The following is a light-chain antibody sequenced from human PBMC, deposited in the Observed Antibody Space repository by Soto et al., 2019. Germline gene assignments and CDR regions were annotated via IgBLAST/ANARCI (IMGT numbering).Light chain of an antibody. CDR2: DVS. CDR3: CSYAGSYSVV. J-gene: IGLJ2*01. V-gene: IGLV2-11*01. CDR1: SSDVGGYNY. Sequence: QYALTQPRSVSGSPGQSVTISCTGTSSDVGGYNYVSWYQQHPGKAPKLMIYDVSKRPSGVPDRFSGSKSGNTASLTISGLQAEDEADYYCCSYAGSYSVVFGGGTKVNVL.